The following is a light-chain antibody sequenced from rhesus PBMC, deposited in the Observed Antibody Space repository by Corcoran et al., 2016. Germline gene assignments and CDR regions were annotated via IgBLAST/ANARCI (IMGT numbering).Light chain of an antibody. J-gene: IGKJ3*01. V-gene: IGKV1-44*02. CDR3: QQHNSHPFT. CDR1: QTSNND. Sequence: DIQMTQSPSSLSASVGDRVTITCRASQTSNNDVAWYQQKPGKVPKLLIYTASSLESGVPSRFRGSGSGTEFTLTISSLQPEDFATYYCQQHNSHPFTFGPGTKLDFK. CDR2: TAS.